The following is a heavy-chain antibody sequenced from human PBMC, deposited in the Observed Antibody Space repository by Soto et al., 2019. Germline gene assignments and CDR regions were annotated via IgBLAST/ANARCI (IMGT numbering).Heavy chain of an antibody. Sequence: GGSLRLSCAASGFTFDDYTMHWVRQAPGKGLEWVSLISWDGGSTYYADSVKGRFTISRDNSKNSLYLQMNSLRTEDTALYYCAKDYGAVTTEFVFDYWGQGTLVTVSS. V-gene: IGHV3-43*01. D-gene: IGHD4-4*01. CDR2: ISWDGGST. CDR1: GFTFDDYT. J-gene: IGHJ4*02. CDR3: AKDYGAVTTEFVFDY.